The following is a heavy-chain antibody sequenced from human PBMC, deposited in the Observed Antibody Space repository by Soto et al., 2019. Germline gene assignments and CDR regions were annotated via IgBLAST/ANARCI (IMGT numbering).Heavy chain of an antibody. CDR2: ISPMFGAA. CDR1: GGTFNTYA. D-gene: IGHD3-10*01. J-gene: IGHJ4*02. CDR3: AREVQVHTPAFVY. Sequence: QVQLVQSGAEMKKPGSSVKVSCQSSGGTFNTYAMNWVRQAPGQGTEWMGDISPMFGAANYAPKFQGRVTITADESTGTSYMQLSSLTSDDTALYFCAREVQVHTPAFVYWGQGTLVTVSS. V-gene: IGHV1-69*19.